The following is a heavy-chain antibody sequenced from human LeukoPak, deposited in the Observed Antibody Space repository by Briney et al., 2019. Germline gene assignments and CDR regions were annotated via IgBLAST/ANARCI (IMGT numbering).Heavy chain of an antibody. J-gene: IGHJ4*02. D-gene: IGHD3-3*01. V-gene: IGHV1-2*02. CDR2: INPNSGGT. Sequence: ASVKVCCKASGYTITGYYMHWVRQAPGQGLEWMGWINPNSGGTNYAQKFQGGVTMTRDTSISTAYMELSRLRSDDTAVYYCAGGGFLEWLLPNWGQGTLVTVSS. CDR1: GYTITGYY. CDR3: AGGGFLEWLLPN.